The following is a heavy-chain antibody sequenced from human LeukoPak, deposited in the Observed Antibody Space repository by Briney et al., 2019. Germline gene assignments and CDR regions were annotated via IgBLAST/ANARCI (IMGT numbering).Heavy chain of an antibody. CDR1: GYTFTSYG. CDR2: ISAYNGNT. Sequence: ASVKVSCKASGYTFTSYGISWVRQAPGQGLEWMGWISAYNGNTNYAQKLQGRVTMTTDTSTSTAYMELRSLRSDDTAVYYCARDPSYTRTDSSGYSPSVADYWGQGTLVTVSS. J-gene: IGHJ4*02. D-gene: IGHD3-22*01. CDR3: ARDPSYTRTDSSGYSPSVADY. V-gene: IGHV1-18*01.